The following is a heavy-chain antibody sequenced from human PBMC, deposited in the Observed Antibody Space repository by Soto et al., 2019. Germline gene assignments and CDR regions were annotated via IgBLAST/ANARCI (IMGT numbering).Heavy chain of an antibody. CDR2: IYYSGST. J-gene: IGHJ4*02. CDR3: ARDSFYDSSGYYEDY. D-gene: IGHD3-22*01. V-gene: IGHV4-31*03. Sequence: SETLSLTCTVSGGSISSGGYYWSWIRQHPGKGLEWIGYIYYSGSTYYNPSLKSRVTISVDTSKNQFSLKLSSVTAADTAVYYCARDSFYDSSGYYEDYWGQGTLVTVSS. CDR1: GGSISSGGYY.